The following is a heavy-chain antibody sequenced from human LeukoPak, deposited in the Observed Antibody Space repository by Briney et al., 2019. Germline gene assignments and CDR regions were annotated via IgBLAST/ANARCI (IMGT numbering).Heavy chain of an antibody. CDR1: GGTFSSYA. CDR3: ARDRGSSSFNYYYYYGMDV. CDR2: IIPILGIA. D-gene: IGHD6-6*01. J-gene: IGHJ6*02. Sequence: SVKVPCKASGGTFSSYAISWVRQAPGQGLEWMGRIIPILGIANYAQKFQGRVTITADKSTSTAYMELSSLRSEDTAVYYCARDRGSSSFNYYYYYGMDVWGQGTTVTVSS. V-gene: IGHV1-69*04.